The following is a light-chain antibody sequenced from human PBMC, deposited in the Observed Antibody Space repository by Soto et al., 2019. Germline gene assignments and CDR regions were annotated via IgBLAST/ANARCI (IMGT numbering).Light chain of an antibody. CDR2: GNN. CDR1: GSSIGTNT. CDR3: AAWEGSLNNVL. J-gene: IGLJ2*01. V-gene: IGLV1-44*01. Sequence: QSALTQPPSASGTPGQRVTISCSGSGSSIGTNTVNWYRQLPGTAPKLLIYGNNQRPSGVPDRFSGSKSGTSASLAISGLQFEDEAEYYCAAWEGSLNNVLFGGGTKVTVL.